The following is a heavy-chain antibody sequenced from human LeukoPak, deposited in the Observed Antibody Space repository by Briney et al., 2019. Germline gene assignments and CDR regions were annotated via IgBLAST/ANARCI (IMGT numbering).Heavy chain of an antibody. CDR3: AKDAPVNIVVVPAANS. V-gene: IGHV3-23*01. D-gene: IGHD2-2*01. J-gene: IGHJ4*02. CDR2: ISGSGGIT. Sequence: GGSLRLSCAASGFTFSSYAMSWVRQAPGNGLEWVSAISGSGGITYYADSVKGRFTISRDNSKNALYLQMNSLRAEDTAVYYCAKDAPVNIVVVPAANSWGQGTLVTVS. CDR1: GFTFSSYA.